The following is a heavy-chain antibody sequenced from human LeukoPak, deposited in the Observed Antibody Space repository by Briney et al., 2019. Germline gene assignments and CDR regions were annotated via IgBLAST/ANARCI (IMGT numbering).Heavy chain of an antibody. D-gene: IGHD3-3*01. CDR1: GFIFSSYA. CDR2: ISGSGGST. CDR3: AKGPGLQLSRSVGSGYHTPFDY. J-gene: IGHJ4*02. V-gene: IGHV3-23*01. Sequence: QPGGSLRLSCAASGFIFSSYAMTWVRQAPGKGLEWVSGISGSGGSTYYADSVKGRFTISRDNSKNTLYLQMNSLRAEDTAVYYCAKGPGLQLSRSVGSGYHTPFDYWGQGTLVTVSS.